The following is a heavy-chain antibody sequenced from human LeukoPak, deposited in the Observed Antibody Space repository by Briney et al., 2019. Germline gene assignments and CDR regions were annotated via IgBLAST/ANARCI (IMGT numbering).Heavy chain of an antibody. CDR3: LVVVTGGSSQH. V-gene: IGHV3-74*01. J-gene: IGHJ1*01. D-gene: IGHD3-22*01. CDR1: GFTFTSYW. CDR2: INSDGSRI. Sequence: GGSLRLSCAASGFTFTSYWMHWVRQAPGKGLVWVSRINSDGSRIDYADSVKGRFTISRDNAKNTLYLQMDSLRAEDTATYYCLVVVTGGSSQHWGQGTLVTVSS.